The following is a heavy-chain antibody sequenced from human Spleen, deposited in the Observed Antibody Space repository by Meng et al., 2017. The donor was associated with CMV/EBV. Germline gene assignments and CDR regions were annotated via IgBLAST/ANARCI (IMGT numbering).Heavy chain of an antibody. Sequence: GESLKISCAASGFTVSSNYMSWVRQAPGKGLEWVSVIYSGGSTYYADSVKGRFTISRDNSKNTLYLQMNSLRGEDTAVYYCANIFGDFDYWGQGTLVTVSS. D-gene: IGHD3-10*02. V-gene: IGHV3-53*05. CDR2: IYSGGST. CDR3: ANIFGDFDY. CDR1: GFTVSSNY. J-gene: IGHJ4*02.